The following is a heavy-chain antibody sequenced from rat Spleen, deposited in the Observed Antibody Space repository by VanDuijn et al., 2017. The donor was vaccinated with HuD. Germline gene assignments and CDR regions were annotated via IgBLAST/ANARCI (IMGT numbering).Heavy chain of an antibody. CDR3: TSNNLDY. CDR2: INYDGRST. J-gene: IGHJ2*01. Sequence: EVQLVESGGGLVQPGRSLKLSCAASGFTFSDYYMAWVRQAPTKGLEWVATINYDGRSTYYRDSVKGRFTISRDNAKSTLYLQMNSLRSEDTATYYCTSNNLDYWGQGVMVTVSS. CDR1: GFTFSDYY. D-gene: IGHD1-10*01. V-gene: IGHV5-7*01.